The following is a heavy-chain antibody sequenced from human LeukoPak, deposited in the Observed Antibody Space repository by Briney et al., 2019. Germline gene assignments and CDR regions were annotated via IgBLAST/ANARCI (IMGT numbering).Heavy chain of an antibody. Sequence: GASVKVSCKASGYTFTSYAMNWVRQAPGQGLEWMGWINTNTGNPTYAQGFTGRFVFSLDTSVSTAYLQISSLKAEDTAVYYCARDLLWFGELAVYYYGMDVWGQGTTVTVSS. CDR3: ARDLLWFGELAVYYYGMDV. CDR2: INTNTGNP. D-gene: IGHD3-10*01. V-gene: IGHV7-4-1*02. J-gene: IGHJ6*02. CDR1: GYTFTSYA.